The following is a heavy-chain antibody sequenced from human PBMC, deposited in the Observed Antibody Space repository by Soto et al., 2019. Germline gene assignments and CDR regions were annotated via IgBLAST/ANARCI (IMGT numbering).Heavy chain of an antibody. CDR1: GGSISRGGYY. J-gene: IGHJ4*02. V-gene: IGHV4-31*03. Sequence: SETLSLTCTVSGGSISRGGYYWSWIRQHPGKGLEWIGYIYYSGSTYYNPSLKSRVTISVDTSKNQFSLKLSSVTAADTAVYYCARRTTVTTIFDYWGQGTLVTVSS. CDR3: ARRTTVTTIFDY. CDR2: IYYSGST. D-gene: IGHD4-17*01.